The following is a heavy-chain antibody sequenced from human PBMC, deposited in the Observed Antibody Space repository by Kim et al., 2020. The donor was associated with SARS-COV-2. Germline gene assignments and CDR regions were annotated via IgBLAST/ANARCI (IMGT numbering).Heavy chain of an antibody. CDR3: ARGGNISAWGLFDS. V-gene: IGHV4-4*07. J-gene: IGHJ4*02. D-gene: IGHD6-19*01. Sequence: PSITNRVTMSLDTSKNQFTLKLSSVTAADSAVYHCARGGNISAWGLFDSWGQGALVTVSS.